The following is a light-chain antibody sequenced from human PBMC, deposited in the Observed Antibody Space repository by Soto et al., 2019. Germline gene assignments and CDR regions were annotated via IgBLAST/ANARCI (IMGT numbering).Light chain of an antibody. CDR2: GAS. Sequence: EIVLTQSPATLSLSPGERATLSCRASQSVSSNLAWYQKKPGQAPRLLIYGASSRATGIPDRFSGSGSGTDFTLTISRLEPEDFAVYYCQQYCSSPQTFGQGTKV. CDR3: QQYCSSPQT. CDR1: QSVSSN. J-gene: IGKJ1*01. V-gene: IGKV3-20*01.